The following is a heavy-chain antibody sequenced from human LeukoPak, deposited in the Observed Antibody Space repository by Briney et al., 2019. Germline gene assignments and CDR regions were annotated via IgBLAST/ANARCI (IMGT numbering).Heavy chain of an antibody. J-gene: IGHJ4*02. D-gene: IGHD3-16*02. CDR2: INPNSGGT. CDR3: ASQSYDYVWGSYRPFDY. Sequence: GASVKVSCKASGYTFTGYYMHWVRQAPGQGLEWMGWINPNSGGTNYAQKFQGRVTMTRDTSISTAYMELSRLRSDDTAVYYCASQSYDYVWGSYRPFDYWGQGTLVTVSS. CDR1: GYTFTGYY. V-gene: IGHV1-2*02.